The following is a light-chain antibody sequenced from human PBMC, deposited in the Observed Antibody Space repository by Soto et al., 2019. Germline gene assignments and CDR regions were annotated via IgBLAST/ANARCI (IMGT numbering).Light chain of an antibody. Sequence: EIVMTQSPATLSVSPGERATLSCRASQSVSINLAWYQQKPGQAPRLIIHGTSTRATDIPARFSGGGSGTEFTLTISGLHSEDIATYYCQMYYIWPRTFG. V-gene: IGKV3-15*01. J-gene: IGKJ5*01. CDR3: QMYYIWPRT. CDR1: QSVSIN. CDR2: GTS.